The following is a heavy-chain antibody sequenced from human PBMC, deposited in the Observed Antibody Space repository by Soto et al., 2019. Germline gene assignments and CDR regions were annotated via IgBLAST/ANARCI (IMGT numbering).Heavy chain of an antibody. V-gene: IGHV4-4*07. CDR1: GDSISRKY. CDR3: AMTVIAPSPYLDH. D-gene: IGHD4-17*01. CDR2: IYTTGAT. J-gene: IGHJ4*02. Sequence: QVQLQESGPGLVKPSETLSLTCSVSGDSISRKYWSWLRQPAGGGLEWIGRIYTTGATNYNSSLKIRVSMSVDTSKNQFSLRLTSVTAADTAVYFCAMTVIAPSPYLDHWGQGLLVTVSS.